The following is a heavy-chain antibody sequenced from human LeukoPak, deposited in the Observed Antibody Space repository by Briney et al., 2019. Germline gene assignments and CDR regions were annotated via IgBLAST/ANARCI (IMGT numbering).Heavy chain of an antibody. CDR3: ARDRGPWEPYAFDI. CDR1: GFTFSSYW. Sequence: SGGSLRLSCAASGFTFSSYWMSWVRQAPGKGLEWVANIKQDGSEKYYVDSVKGRFTISRDNAKNSLYLQMNSLRAEDTAVYYCARDRGPWEPYAFDIWGQGTMVTVSS. V-gene: IGHV3-7*01. CDR2: IKQDGSEK. J-gene: IGHJ3*02. D-gene: IGHD1-26*01.